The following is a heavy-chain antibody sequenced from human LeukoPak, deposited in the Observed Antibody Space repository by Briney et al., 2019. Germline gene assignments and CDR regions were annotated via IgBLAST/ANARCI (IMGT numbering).Heavy chain of an antibody. Sequence: PGGSLRLSCAASGFTVSSNYMSWVRQAPGKGLEWVAVIYSGGSTYYADSVKGRFTISRDNSKNTLYLQMNSLRAEDTAVYYCAGQRRLYSTIDYWGQGTLVTVSS. CDR1: GFTVSSNY. CDR2: IYSGGST. V-gene: IGHV3-66*04. J-gene: IGHJ4*02. D-gene: IGHD2/OR15-2a*01. CDR3: AGQRRLYSTIDY.